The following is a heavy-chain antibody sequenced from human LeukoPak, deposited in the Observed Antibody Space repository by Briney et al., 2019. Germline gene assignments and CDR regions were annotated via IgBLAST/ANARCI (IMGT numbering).Heavy chain of an antibody. CDR3: ARKLYTAMAYFDY. V-gene: IGHV4-38-2*02. CDR2: IYHSGST. J-gene: IGHJ4*02. CDR1: GYSISSGYY. Sequence: PSETLSLTCTVSGYSISSGYYWGWIRQPPGKGLEWIGSIYHSGSTYYNPSLKSRVTISVDTSKNQFSLKLSSVTAADTAVYYCARKLYTAMAYFDYWGQGTLVIVSS. D-gene: IGHD5-18*01.